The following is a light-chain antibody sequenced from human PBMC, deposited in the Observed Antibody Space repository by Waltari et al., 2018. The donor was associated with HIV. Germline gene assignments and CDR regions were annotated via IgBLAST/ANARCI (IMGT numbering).Light chain of an antibody. Sequence: AIQMTQSPPSLSASTGDRVTITCRESQGVSNFLAWYQQKPGEAPKLLISAASALQREVPSRFSGSGSDTDFSRPISCLQSEDFATYDCQQYYSFPLTVGGGTRVEVK. CDR3: QQYYSFPLT. CDR1: QGVSNF. V-gene: IGKV1-8*01. J-gene: IGKJ4*01. CDR2: AAS.